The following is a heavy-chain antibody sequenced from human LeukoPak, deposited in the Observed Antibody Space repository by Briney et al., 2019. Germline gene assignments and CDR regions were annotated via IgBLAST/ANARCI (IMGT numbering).Heavy chain of an antibody. D-gene: IGHD3-10*01. CDR2: IHPGTGDT. V-gene: IGHV1-2*02. Sequence: GASVKVSCKVSGYTLTELSIHWVRQAPGQGLEWMGWIHPGTGDTNYAQRFQGRVTVTRDTSITTAYMELSSLKSDDTAVYYCASYASGYNWLKAWGQGTLVTVSS. CDR3: ASYASGYNWLKA. CDR1: GYTLTELS. J-gene: IGHJ5*02.